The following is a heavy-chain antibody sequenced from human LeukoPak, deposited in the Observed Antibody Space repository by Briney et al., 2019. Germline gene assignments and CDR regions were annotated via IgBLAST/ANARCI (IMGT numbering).Heavy chain of an antibody. D-gene: IGHD3-9*01. J-gene: IGHJ6*04. Sequence: ASVKVSCKASGYTFTSYGISWVRQAPGQGLEWMGWISAYNGNTNYAQKLLGRVTMTTDTSTSTAYMELRSLRSDDTAVYYCAREEGKSDWLNYYYYGMDVWGKGTTVTVSS. CDR2: ISAYNGNT. CDR1: GYTFTSYG. CDR3: AREEGKSDWLNYYYYGMDV. V-gene: IGHV1-18*04.